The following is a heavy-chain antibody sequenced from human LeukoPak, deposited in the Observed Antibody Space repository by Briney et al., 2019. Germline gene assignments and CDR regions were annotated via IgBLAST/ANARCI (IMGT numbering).Heavy chain of an antibody. Sequence: KPSQTLSLTCTVSGGSISSGDYYWNWIRQPPEKGLEWIGYIYYSGSTYYNPSLKSRVSISVDTSKNQFSLKLSSVTAADTAVHYCARDLYCSGGSCYHYFYGMDVWGQGTTVTVS. D-gene: IGHD2-15*01. CDR3: ARDLYCSGGSCYHYFYGMDV. CDR2: IYYSGST. J-gene: IGHJ6*02. CDR1: GGSISSGDYY. V-gene: IGHV4-30-4*01.